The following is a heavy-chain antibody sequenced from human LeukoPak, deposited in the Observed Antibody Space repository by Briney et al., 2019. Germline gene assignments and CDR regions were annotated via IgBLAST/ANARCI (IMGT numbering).Heavy chain of an antibody. Sequence: GGSLRLSCAASGFIFSSFSMNWVRQAPGKGLEWVSYISSISSTMYYADSVKGRFTISRDNAKNSLYLQMDSLRDEDTAVYYCARMFAATGDSWGQGTLVTVSS. CDR2: ISSISSTM. V-gene: IGHV3-48*02. CDR1: GFIFSSFS. J-gene: IGHJ4*02. CDR3: ARMFAATGDS. D-gene: IGHD6-25*01.